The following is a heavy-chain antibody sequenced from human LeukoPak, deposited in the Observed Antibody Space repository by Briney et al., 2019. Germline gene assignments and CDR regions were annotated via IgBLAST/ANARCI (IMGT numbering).Heavy chain of an antibody. V-gene: IGHV4-59*08. CDR1: GGSISSYY. CDR3: ARIAAAGIMVWFDP. Sequence: KPSETLSLTCTVSGGSISSYYWSWIRQPPGKGLEWIGYIYYSGSTNYNPSLKSRVTISVDTSKNQFSLKLSSVTAADTAVYYCARIAAAGIMVWFDPWGQGTLVTVSS. D-gene: IGHD6-13*01. J-gene: IGHJ5*02. CDR2: IYYSGST.